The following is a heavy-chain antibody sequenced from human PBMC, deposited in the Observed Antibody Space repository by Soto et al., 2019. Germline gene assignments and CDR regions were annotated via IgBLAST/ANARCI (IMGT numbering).Heavy chain of an antibody. CDR2: IKQDGSEK. V-gene: IGHV3-7*01. CDR3: AREIEVHKIDYYYYGMDV. Sequence: EVQLVESGGGLVQPGGSLRLSCAASGFTFSSYWMSWVRQAPGKGLEWVANIKQDGSEKYYVDSVKGRFTISRDNAKNSLYLQMNSLRAEDTAVYYCAREIEVHKIDYYYYGMDVWGQGTTVTVSS. CDR1: GFTFSSYW. J-gene: IGHJ6*02.